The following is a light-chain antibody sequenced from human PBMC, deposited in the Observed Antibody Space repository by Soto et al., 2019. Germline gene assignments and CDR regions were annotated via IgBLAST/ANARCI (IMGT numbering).Light chain of an antibody. CDR3: QQGYSSRWT. CDR1: QNIRRY. V-gene: IGKV1-39*01. Sequence: DIQMTQSPSSLSASVGDRVTITCRASQNIRRYLNWYQKKPGKAPQLLIYATSSLQTGVPSRFSASGSGTDFSLVISDLQPEDPATYYCQQGYSSRWTSGRGTKVEI. CDR2: ATS. J-gene: IGKJ1*01.